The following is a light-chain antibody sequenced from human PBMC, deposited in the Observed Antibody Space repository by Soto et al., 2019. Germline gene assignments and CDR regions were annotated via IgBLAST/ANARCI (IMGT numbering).Light chain of an antibody. Sequence: QSVLTQAPSASGTPGQRVTIYWSGSSSNIGSNTVSWYQQVPGTAPKLLIYSNDQRPSGVPDRFSGSKSGTSASLAIGGLQSEDEADYYCAAWDDSLNGWVFGGGTKLTVL. V-gene: IGLV1-44*01. CDR3: AAWDDSLNGWV. CDR1: SSNIGSNT. CDR2: SND. J-gene: IGLJ3*02.